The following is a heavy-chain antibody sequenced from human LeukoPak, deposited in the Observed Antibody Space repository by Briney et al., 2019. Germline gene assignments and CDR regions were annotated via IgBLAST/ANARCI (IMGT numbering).Heavy chain of an antibody. V-gene: IGHV1-58*02. CDR3: AAYGGSYLNAFDI. CDR2: IVVGSGNT. Sequence: SVKVSCKASGFTFTSSAMQWVRQARGQLLEWIGWIVVGSGNTNYAQKFQERVTITRDMSTSTAYMELSSLRSEDTAVYYCAAYGGSYLNAFDIWGQGTMVTVSS. J-gene: IGHJ3*02. D-gene: IGHD2-15*01. CDR1: GFTFTSSA.